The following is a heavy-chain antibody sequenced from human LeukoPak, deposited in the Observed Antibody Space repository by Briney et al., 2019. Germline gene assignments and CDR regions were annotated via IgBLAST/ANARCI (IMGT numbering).Heavy chain of an antibody. D-gene: IGHD6-19*01. CDR2: IYYSGST. J-gene: IGHJ4*02. Sequence: SETLSLTCTVSGGSISSYYWSWIRQPPGKGLEGIGYIYYSGSTNYNPSLKSRVTISIDTSKNQFSLKLSSVTAADTAVYYCAIESQWYFDYWGQGTLVTVSS. CDR1: GGSISSYY. V-gene: IGHV4-59*01. CDR3: AIESQWYFDY.